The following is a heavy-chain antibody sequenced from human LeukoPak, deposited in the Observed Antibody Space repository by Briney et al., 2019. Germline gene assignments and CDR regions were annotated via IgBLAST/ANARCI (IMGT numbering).Heavy chain of an antibody. D-gene: IGHD4-17*01. CDR2: ISFDGANK. Sequence: PGGSLRLSCAASGFTFSSYAMHWVRQAPGKGLEWVAVISFDGANKYYADSVKGRFTVSRDKSKSTLYLQMNSLRAEDTAVYYCSTLVTTVTTSSLDGMDVWGQGTTVTVSS. CDR1: GFTFSSYA. J-gene: IGHJ6*02. CDR3: STLVTTVTTSSLDGMDV. V-gene: IGHV3-30-3*01.